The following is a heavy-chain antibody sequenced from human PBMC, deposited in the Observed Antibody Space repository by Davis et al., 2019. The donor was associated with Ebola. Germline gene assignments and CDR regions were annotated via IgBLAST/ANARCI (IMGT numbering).Heavy chain of an antibody. CDR3: ARGRRWLVVYARGNWFDP. D-gene: IGHD2-8*02. J-gene: IGHJ5*02. V-gene: IGHV4-34*01. Sequence: MPGGSLRLSCAVYGGSFSGYYWSWIRQPPGKGLEWIGEINHSGSTNYNPSLKSRVTISVDTSKNQFSLKLSSVTAADTAVYYCARGRRWLVVYARGNWFDPWGQGTLVTVSS. CDR1: GGSFSGYY. CDR2: INHSGST.